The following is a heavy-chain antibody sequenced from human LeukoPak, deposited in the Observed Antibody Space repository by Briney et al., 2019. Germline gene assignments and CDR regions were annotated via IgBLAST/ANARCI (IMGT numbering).Heavy chain of an antibody. CDR1: GFTFGGYG. V-gene: IGHV3-33*01. CDR3: TRDNNDHFDY. J-gene: IGHJ4*02. Sequence: GRSLRLSCAGSGFTFGGYGMHWFRQTPGKGLEWVAVIAYDGSRAFYADSVKGRFTISRDNSKNTMSVQMDDLRAEDTAVYYCTRDNNDHFDYWGQGTLVTVSS. D-gene: IGHD1/OR15-1a*01. CDR2: IAYDGSRA.